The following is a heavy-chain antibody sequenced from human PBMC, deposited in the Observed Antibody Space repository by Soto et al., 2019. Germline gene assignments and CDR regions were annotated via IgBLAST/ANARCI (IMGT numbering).Heavy chain of an antibody. Sequence: QVQLVESGGGVVQPGRSLRVSCAASGFTFSNYGMHWVRQAPGKGLEWVALILYDGSNEYYADSVKGRFTISRDNPKNTLYLQINNLRAEDTAVYYCAKSRDGYSFYYYYGMDVWGQGTTVTVSS. D-gene: IGHD4-4*01. V-gene: IGHV3-30*18. CDR3: AKSRDGYSFYYYYGMDV. J-gene: IGHJ6*02. CDR1: GFTFSNYG. CDR2: ILYDGSNE.